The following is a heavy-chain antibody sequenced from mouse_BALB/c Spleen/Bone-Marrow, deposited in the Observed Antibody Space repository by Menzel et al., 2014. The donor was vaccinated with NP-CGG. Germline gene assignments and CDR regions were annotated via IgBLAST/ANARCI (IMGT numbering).Heavy chain of an antibody. CDR2: INNNGGST. CDR3: ARVYGWYFDV. D-gene: IGHD1-1*01. V-gene: IGHV5-6-3*01. J-gene: IGHJ1*01. CDR1: GFTFSSYG. Sequence: EVQLVESGGGLVQPGGSLKLSCVASGFTFSSYGMSWVRQTPDKRLELVATINNNGGSTYYPDSVKGQFTISRDNAKNALYLQMSSLKSEDTAMYYCARVYGWYFDVLGAGTTVTVSS.